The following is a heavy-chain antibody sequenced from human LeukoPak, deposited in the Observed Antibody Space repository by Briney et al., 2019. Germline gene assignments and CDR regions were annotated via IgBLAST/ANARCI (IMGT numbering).Heavy chain of an antibody. V-gene: IGHV3-33*01. CDR1: GFTFSSYG. CDR3: ARGSCVTMVRGVISIPPYYYYGMDV. J-gene: IGHJ6*02. Sequence: PGGSLRLSCAASGFTFSSYGMHWVRQAPGKGLEWVAVIWYDGSNKYYADSVKGRFTISRDNSKNTLYLQINSLRAEDTAVYYCARGSCVTMVRGVISIPPYYYYGMDVWGQGTTVTVSS. D-gene: IGHD3-10*01. CDR2: IWYDGSNK.